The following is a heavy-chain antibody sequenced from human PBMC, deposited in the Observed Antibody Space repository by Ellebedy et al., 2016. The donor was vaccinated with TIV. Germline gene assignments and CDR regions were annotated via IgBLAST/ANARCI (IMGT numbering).Heavy chain of an antibody. CDR1: GFTFGSFA. J-gene: IGHJ4*02. Sequence: GESLKISCAASGFTFGSFAMHWVRQAPGKGLEWLSVISGDGVNTYSAASVKGRFTITRDNFKNTLFLQVNRLRAEDTAVYYFAKGSSSGFNYDRVGFQYWGQGTLVTVSS. CDR2: ISGDGVNT. V-gene: IGHV3-23*01. D-gene: IGHD3-22*01. CDR3: AKGSSSGFNYDRVGFQY.